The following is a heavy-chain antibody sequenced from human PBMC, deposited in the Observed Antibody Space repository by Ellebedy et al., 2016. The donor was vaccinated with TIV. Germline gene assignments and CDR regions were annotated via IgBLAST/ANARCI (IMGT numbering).Heavy chain of an antibody. Sequence: MPSETLSLTCTVSGGSISSGDYYWSWIRQHPGKGLEWIGYIYYSGSAYYNPSLKSRVTISLATSKNQFSLKLSSVTAADTAVYYCARGMKDSSGYFYWYFDLWGRGTLVTVSS. V-gene: IGHV4-31*03. CDR3: ARGMKDSSGYFYWYFDL. CDR2: IYYSGSA. D-gene: IGHD3-22*01. CDR1: GGSISSGDYY. J-gene: IGHJ2*01.